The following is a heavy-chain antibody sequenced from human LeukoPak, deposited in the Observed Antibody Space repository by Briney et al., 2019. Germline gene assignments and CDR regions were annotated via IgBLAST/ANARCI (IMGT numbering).Heavy chain of an antibody. CDR1: GFTFSSYA. Sequence: GGSLRLSCAASGFTFSSYAMHWVRQAPGKGLEWVAVISYDGSNKYFADSVKGRFTISRDNSKNTLYLQMNSLRAEDTAVYYCAKGGPHYGSGSYYAFDYWGQGTLVTVSS. J-gene: IGHJ4*02. D-gene: IGHD3-10*01. V-gene: IGHV3-30-3*01. CDR2: ISYDGSNK. CDR3: AKGGPHYGSGSYYAFDY.